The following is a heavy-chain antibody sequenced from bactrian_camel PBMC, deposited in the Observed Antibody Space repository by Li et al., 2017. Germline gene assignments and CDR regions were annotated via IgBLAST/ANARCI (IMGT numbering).Heavy chain of an antibody. CDR3: AADLIDRWFERLG. J-gene: IGHJ4*01. V-gene: IGHV3-2*01. CDR2: IYTKYGPP. CDR1: GDTDSADC. Sequence: HVQLVESGGGSVQAGGSLRLSCQASGDTDSADCLAWFRQSPGKEREPVAFIYTKYGPPHCADPVKGRFTISLDSAKNTVYLRMDDLKPEDSAMYYCAADLIDRWFERLGRGQGTQVTVS. D-gene: IGHD4*01.